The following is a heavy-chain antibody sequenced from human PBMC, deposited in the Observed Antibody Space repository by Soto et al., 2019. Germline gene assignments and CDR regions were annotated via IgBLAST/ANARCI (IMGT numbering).Heavy chain of an antibody. CDR1: GFTFNNYG. J-gene: IGHJ4*02. Sequence: GSLRLSCAASGFTFNNYGMHWVRQAPGKGLEWVAVIWYDGSNKYYGDSVKGRFTISRDNSKNTLYLQMDSLRADDTAVYYCARDTGTKDYFFDYWGQGTRVTVSS. CDR3: ARDTGTKDYFFDY. V-gene: IGHV3-33*01. CDR2: IWYDGSNK.